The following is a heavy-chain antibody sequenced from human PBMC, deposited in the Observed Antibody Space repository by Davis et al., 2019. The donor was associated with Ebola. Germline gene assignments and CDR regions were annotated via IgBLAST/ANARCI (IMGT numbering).Heavy chain of an antibody. CDR1: GFTFSSYA. Sequence: GESLKISCAASGFTFSSYAMHWVRQAPGKGLEWVAVISSDGSNKYYADSVKGRFTISRDNSKNTLYLQMNSLRAEDTAVYYCARGQLWPTRYYFDYWGQGTLVTVSS. CDR2: ISSDGSNK. D-gene: IGHD5-18*01. J-gene: IGHJ4*02. V-gene: IGHV3-30-3*01. CDR3: ARGQLWPTRYYFDY.